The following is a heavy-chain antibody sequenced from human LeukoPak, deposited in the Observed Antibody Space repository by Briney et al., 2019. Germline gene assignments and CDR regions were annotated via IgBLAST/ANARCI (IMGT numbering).Heavy chain of an antibody. Sequence: TGGSLRLSCAASGFTFSDYYMSWIRQSPGKGLEWVSYISSSGSTIYYADSVKGRFTISRDNAKNSLYLQMNSLRAEDTAVYYCAYCSSTSCSAAGDAFDIWGQGTMVTVSS. CDR3: AYCSSTSCSAAGDAFDI. CDR1: GFTFSDYY. CDR2: ISSSGSTI. D-gene: IGHD2-2*01. V-gene: IGHV3-11*04. J-gene: IGHJ3*02.